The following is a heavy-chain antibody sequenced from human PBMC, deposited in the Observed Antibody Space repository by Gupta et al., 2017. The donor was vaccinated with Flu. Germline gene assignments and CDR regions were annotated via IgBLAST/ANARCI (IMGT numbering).Heavy chain of an antibody. CDR3: ARDEKQWLVHPSDYYYGMDV. J-gene: IGHJ6*02. D-gene: IGHD6-19*01. Sequence: QVQLVQSGAEVKKPGASVKVSCKASGYTFTSYGISWVRQAPGQGLEWMGWISAYNGNTNYAQKLQGRVTMTTDTSTSTAYMELRSLRSDDTAVYYCARDEKQWLVHPSDYYYGMDVWGQGTTVTVSS. CDR1: GYTFTSYG. V-gene: IGHV1-18*01. CDR2: ISAYNGNT.